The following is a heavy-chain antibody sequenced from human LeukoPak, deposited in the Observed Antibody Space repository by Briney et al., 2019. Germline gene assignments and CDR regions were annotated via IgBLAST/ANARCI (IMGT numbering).Heavy chain of an antibody. CDR2: IIPIFGTA. J-gene: IGHJ4*02. V-gene: IGHV1-69*05. Sequence: ASVKVSCKASGGTFSSYAISWVRQAPGQGLEWMGRIIPIFGTANYAQKFQGRVTITTDESTSTAHMELSSLRSEDTAVYYCARDGVAATLRYWGQGTLVTVSS. D-gene: IGHD2-15*01. CDR3: ARDGVAATLRY. CDR1: GGTFSSYA.